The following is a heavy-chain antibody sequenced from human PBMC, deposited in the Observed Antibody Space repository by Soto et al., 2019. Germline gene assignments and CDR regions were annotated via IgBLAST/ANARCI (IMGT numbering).Heavy chain of an antibody. CDR2: VYYSGTT. J-gene: IGHJ4*02. CDR3: ARAGSTWRYFFEY. CDR1: GGSVNSYY. D-gene: IGHD2-2*01. V-gene: IGHV4-59*02. Sequence: SETLSLTCTVSGGSVNSYYWSWIRQSPGKGLEWIGYVYYSGTTYYNPSLQSRVTISVDTSKKQFSLKVRSVTAADTAIYFCARAGSTWRYFFEYWGQGSLVTVSS.